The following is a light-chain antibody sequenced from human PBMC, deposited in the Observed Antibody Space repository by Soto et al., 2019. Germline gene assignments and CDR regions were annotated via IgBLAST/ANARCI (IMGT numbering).Light chain of an antibody. Sequence: EIVMTQSPDTLYVSPGEGATLSCRASQSFRTKLAWYQQKAGQAPRLLIYGASTRATGIPDRSSGSGSGTEFTLTISSLQSEDFAVYYCQQYNSWPPITFGQGTRLEI. V-gene: IGKV3-15*01. CDR3: QQYNSWPPIT. CDR2: GAS. CDR1: QSFRTK. J-gene: IGKJ5*01.